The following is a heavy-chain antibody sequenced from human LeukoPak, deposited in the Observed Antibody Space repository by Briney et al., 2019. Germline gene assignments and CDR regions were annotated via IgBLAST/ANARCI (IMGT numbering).Heavy chain of an antibody. CDR2: INPNGGST. V-gene: IGHV1-46*02. CDR1: GYTFNTYY. CDR3: ARSVGAKDYYYSYDMDV. Sequence: ASVKVSCKASGYTFNTYYMHWVRQAPGQGLEWMGVINPNGGSTSHAQKLHGRVTMTRDTSTSTVYMELSSLRSEDTAVYYCARSVGAKDYYYSYDMDVWGQGTTVTVSS. J-gene: IGHJ6*02. D-gene: IGHD1-26*01.